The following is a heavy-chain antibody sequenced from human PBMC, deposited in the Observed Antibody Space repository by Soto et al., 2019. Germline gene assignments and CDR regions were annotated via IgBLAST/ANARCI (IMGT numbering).Heavy chain of an antibody. CDR3: ARVGAARLIGAFDI. CDR1: GGSISSYY. D-gene: IGHD6-6*01. V-gene: IGHV4-59*01. CDR2: IYYSGST. J-gene: IGHJ3*02. Sequence: PSETLSLTCTVSGGSISSYYWSWIRQPPGKGLEWIGYIYYSGSTNYNPSPKSRVTISVDTSKNQFSLKLSSVTAADTAVYYCARVGAARLIGAFDIWGQGTMVTVSS.